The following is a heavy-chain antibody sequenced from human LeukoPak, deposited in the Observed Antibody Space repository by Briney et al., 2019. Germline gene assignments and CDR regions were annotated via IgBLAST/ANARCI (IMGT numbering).Heavy chain of an antibody. D-gene: IGHD5-24*01. CDR2: ISYDGSNK. CDR1: GFTFSSYA. CDR3: ARGARDGYNYEGFDY. V-gene: IGHV3-30*04. J-gene: IGHJ4*02. Sequence: GGSLRLSCAASGFTFSSYAMHWVRQDPGKGLEWVAVISYDGSNKYYADSVKGRFTISRDNSKNTLELQMNSLRAEDTAVYYCARGARDGYNYEGFDYWGQGTLVTVSS.